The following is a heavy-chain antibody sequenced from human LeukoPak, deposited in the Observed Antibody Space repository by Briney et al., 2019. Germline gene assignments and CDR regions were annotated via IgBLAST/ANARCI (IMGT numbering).Heavy chain of an antibody. CDR3: AREPPFGPAAISFDY. J-gene: IGHJ4*02. V-gene: IGHV3-7*03. Sequence: GGSLRLSCAASGFTFSSYWMSWVRQAPGKGLEWVANIKQDGSEKYYVDSVKGRFTISRDNGKNSLYLQMNSLRAEDTAVYYCAREPPFGPAAISFDYWGQGTLDTVSS. CDR2: IKQDGSEK. CDR1: GFTFSSYW. D-gene: IGHD2-2*02.